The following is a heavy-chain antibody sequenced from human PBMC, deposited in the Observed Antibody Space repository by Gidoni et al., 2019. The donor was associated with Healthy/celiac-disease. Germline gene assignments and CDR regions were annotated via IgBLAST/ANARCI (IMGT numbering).Heavy chain of an antibody. CDR2: IDWDDDQ. D-gene: IGHD6-19*01. Sequence: QVTLRESGPALVTPTQTLTLTCTFSGFSLSTSGMCVSWIRQPPGKALEWLALIDWDDDQYYSPSLKTRLTISKDTSKNQVVLTMTNMDPVDTATYYCARGPYSSGWYGEEDWGQGTLVTVSS. CDR3: ARGPYSSGWYGEED. V-gene: IGHV2-70*01. J-gene: IGHJ4*02. CDR1: GFSLSTSGMC.